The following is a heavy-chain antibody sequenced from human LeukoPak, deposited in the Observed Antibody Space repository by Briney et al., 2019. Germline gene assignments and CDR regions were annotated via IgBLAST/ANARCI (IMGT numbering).Heavy chain of an antibody. V-gene: IGHV3-48*01. CDR3: ASLPGLDFWSGYRYYYGMDV. D-gene: IGHD3-3*01. CDR2: ISSSSSTI. J-gene: IGHJ6*02. CDR1: GFTFSSYS. Sequence: GGSLRLSCAASGFTFSSYSMTWVRQAPGKGLEWVSYISSSSSTIYYADSVKGRFTISRDNAKNSLYLQMNSLRAEDTAVYYCASLPGLDFWSGYRYYYGMDVWGQGTTVTVSS.